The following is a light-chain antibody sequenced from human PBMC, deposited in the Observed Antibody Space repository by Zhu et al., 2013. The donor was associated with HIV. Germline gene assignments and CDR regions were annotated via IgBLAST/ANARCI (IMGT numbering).Light chain of an antibody. CDR3: QVWDSSSDHWV. Sequence: SYELTQPSSVSVSPGQTAKIPCTGDVLSRRFSQWFLQKAGQAPVLVIYDDSDRPSGIPERFSGSNSGNTATLTISRVEAGDEADHYCQVWDSSSDHWVFGGGTKLTVL. CDR2: DDS. CDR1: VLSRRF. V-gene: IGLV3-21*02. J-gene: IGLJ3*02.